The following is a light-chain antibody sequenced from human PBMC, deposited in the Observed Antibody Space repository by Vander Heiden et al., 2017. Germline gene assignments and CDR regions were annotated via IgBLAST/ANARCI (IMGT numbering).Light chain of an antibody. CDR1: SSDVGAFDY. V-gene: IGLV2-14*03. J-gene: IGLJ1*01. CDR3: TAYTTSRTQV. CDR2: DVD. Sequence: QSALTQPASVSGSPGQSITISCPGTSSDVGAFDYVSWYQQHQGKAPKLMSEDVDNRPSGVSNRFAGSKSGTTASLNISGLQADDDAYYYCTAYTTSRTQVFGTGTKVTVL.